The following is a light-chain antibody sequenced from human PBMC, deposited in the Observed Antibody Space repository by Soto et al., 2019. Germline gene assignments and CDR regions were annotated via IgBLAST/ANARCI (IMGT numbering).Light chain of an antibody. CDR1: QSVSRY. CDR2: DAS. CDR3: QQRTDWPLT. V-gene: IGKV3-11*01. Sequence: EIVLTQSPTTLSLSPGERATLSCRASQSVSRYLARYQHKPGQAPRLLIYDASNRATGIPARFSGSGSGTDFTLTISSLEPEDFAVYYCQQRTDWPLTFGGGTKVEIK. J-gene: IGKJ4*01.